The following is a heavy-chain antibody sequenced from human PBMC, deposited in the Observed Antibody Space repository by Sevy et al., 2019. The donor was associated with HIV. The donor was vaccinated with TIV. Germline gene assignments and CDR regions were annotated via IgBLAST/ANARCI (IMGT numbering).Heavy chain of an antibody. V-gene: IGHV1-69*13. J-gene: IGHJ4*02. D-gene: IGHD6-19*01. CDR2: IIPILGTV. CDR1: GGTFSSYG. CDR3: ARGGGNGWYYFDY. Sequence: ASVKVSCKASGGTFSSYGISWVRQDPGQGLEWMGGIIPILGTVNYAQKFQGRVTITADESTKTAYMELSSLRSEDTAEYYCARGGGNGWYYFDYWGQETLVTVSS.